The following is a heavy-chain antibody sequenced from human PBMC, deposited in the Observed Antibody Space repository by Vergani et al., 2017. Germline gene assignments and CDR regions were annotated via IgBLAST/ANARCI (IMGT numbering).Heavy chain of an antibody. CDR3: ARQDIVVVPAANDAFDI. J-gene: IGHJ3*02. CDR2: IYPGDSAT. D-gene: IGHD2-2*01. Sequence: EVQLVQSGAEVKKPGESLKISCKGSGYSFTSYWIGWVRQMPGKGLEWMGIIYPGDSATRYSPSFQGQVTISADKSISTAYLQWSSLKASDTAMYYCARQDIVVVPAANDAFDIWGQGTMVTVSS. CDR1: GYSFTSYW. V-gene: IGHV5-51*01.